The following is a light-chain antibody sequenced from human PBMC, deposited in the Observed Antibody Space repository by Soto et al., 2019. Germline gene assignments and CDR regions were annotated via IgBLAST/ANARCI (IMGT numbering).Light chain of an antibody. J-gene: IGKJ5*01. CDR1: QDMSNY. CDR2: YAT. Sequence: DIQLTQFPSSLSASVGDRVTITCRASQDMSNYLAWYQQKPGKAPKLLIYYATNRAAGIPARFSGSGSGTDFTLTISSLEPEDFAVYYCQQRSYWPPITFGQGTRLEIK. CDR3: QQRSYWPPIT. V-gene: IGKV1-9*01.